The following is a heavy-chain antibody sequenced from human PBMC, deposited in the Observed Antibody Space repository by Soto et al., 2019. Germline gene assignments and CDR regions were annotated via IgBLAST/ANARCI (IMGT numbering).Heavy chain of an antibody. J-gene: IGHJ6*02. V-gene: IGHV1-46*01. CDR1: GYTFTSYY. D-gene: IGHD3-9*01. Sequence: GASVKVSCKASGYTFTSYYMHCVRQAPGQGLEGMGIIKPSGGSTSYAQKFQGRVTMTRDTSTSTVYMGLSSLRSEDTAVYYCAREPFNFYYILTGYSPAGYFGYYYCIDVWGQGTTVTVS. CDR2: IKPSGGST. CDR3: AREPFNFYYILTGYSPAGYFGYYYCIDV.